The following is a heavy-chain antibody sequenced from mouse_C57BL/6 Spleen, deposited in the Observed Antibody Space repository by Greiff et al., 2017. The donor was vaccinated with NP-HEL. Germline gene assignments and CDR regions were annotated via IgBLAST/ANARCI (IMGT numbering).Heavy chain of an antibody. J-gene: IGHJ1*03. CDR1: GYTFTSYW. CDR3: ARREITTVVAHWYFDV. Sequence: QVQLQQPVAELVKPGASVKMSCKASGYTFTSYWITWVKQRPGQGLEWIGDIYPGSGSTNYNEKFKSKATLTVDTSSSTAYMQLSSLTSEDSAVYYCARREITTVVAHWYFDVWGTGTTVTVSS. CDR2: IYPGSGST. V-gene: IGHV1-55*01. D-gene: IGHD1-1*01.